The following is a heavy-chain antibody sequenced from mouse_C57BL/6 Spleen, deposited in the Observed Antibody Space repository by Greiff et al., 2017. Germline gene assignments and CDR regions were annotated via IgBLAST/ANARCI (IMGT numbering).Heavy chain of an antibody. J-gene: IGHJ1*03. D-gene: IGHD1-1*01. CDR2: IWGDGST. CDR3: ANNCGSREYFDV. V-gene: IGHV2-3*01. Sequence: QVQLQQSGPGLVAPSQSLSITCTVSGFSLTGYGVSWVRQPPGKGLEWLGVIWGDGSTNYHSALISRLSISKDNSKSQVFLKLNSLQTDDTATYYCANNCGSREYFDVWGTGTTVTVSS. CDR1: GFSLTGYG.